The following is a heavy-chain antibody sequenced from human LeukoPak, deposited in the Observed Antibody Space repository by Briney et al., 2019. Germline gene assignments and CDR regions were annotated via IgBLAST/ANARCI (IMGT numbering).Heavy chain of an antibody. D-gene: IGHD3-9*01. J-gene: IGHJ6*02. CDR2: IYYSGST. Sequence: PSETLSLTCTVSGGSISGGGYYWSWIRQHPGKGLEWIGYIYYSGSTYYNPSLKSRVTISVDTSKNQFSLKLSSVTAADTAVYYCARADDTSYGMDVWGQGTTVTVSS. V-gene: IGHV4-31*03. CDR3: ARADDTSYGMDV. CDR1: GGSISGGGYY.